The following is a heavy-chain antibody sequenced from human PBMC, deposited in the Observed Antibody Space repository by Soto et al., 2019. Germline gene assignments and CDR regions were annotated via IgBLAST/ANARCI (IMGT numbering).Heavy chain of an antibody. CDR2: IIPIFGTA. V-gene: IGHV1-69*06. D-gene: IGHD3-22*01. CDR3: ARDRYYSDSSGYYYQKDY. J-gene: IGHJ4*02. CDR1: GGTFSSYA. Sequence: SVKVSCKASGGTFSSYAISWVRQAPGQGLEWMVGIIPIFGTANYAQKFQGRVTITADKSTSTAYMELRSLRSEDTAVYYCARDRYYSDSSGYYYQKDYWGQGTLVTVSS.